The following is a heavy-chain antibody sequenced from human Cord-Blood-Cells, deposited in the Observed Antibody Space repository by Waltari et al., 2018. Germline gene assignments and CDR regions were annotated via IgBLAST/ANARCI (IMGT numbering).Heavy chain of an antibody. D-gene: IGHD6-19*01. CDR3: ARDSSGWYRIFDY. Sequence: QVQLVESGGGVVQPGRSLRLSCAASVFTFSSYAMPWVRQAPGKGLEWVAVISYDGSNKYYADSVKGRFTISRDNSKNTLYLQMNSLRAEDTAVYYCARDSSGWYRIFDYWGQGTLVTVSS. V-gene: IGHV3-30*04. J-gene: IGHJ4*02. CDR1: VFTFSSYA. CDR2: ISYDGSNK.